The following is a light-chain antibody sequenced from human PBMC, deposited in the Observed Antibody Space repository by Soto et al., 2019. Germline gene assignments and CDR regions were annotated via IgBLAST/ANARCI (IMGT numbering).Light chain of an antibody. CDR1: QSVSSY. Sequence: EIVLTQSPATLSLSPGARATLSCMASQSVSSYLAWYQQKPGQAPRLLIYDASNRATGIPARFSGSGSGTDFTLTISSLEPEDFAVYYCQQRSNWPTWTFGQGTKVDIK. CDR2: DAS. CDR3: QQRSNWPTWT. J-gene: IGKJ1*01. V-gene: IGKV3-11*01.